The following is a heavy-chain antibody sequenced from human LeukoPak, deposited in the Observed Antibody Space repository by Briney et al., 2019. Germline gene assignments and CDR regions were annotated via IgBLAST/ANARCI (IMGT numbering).Heavy chain of an antibody. CDR1: GFTFSSYW. Sequence: PGGSLRLSCAASGFTFSSYWMHWVRQAPGKGLVWVSRINTDGSSTSYADSVKGRFTISRDNSKNTLYLQMNSLRAEDTAVYYCAKIPGLTIFAGDDYWGQGTLVTVSS. J-gene: IGHJ4*02. CDR3: AKIPGLTIFAGDDY. V-gene: IGHV3-74*01. D-gene: IGHD3-3*01. CDR2: INTDGSST.